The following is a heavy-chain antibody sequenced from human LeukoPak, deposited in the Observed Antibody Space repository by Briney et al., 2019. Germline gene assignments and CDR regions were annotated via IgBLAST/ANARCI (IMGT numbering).Heavy chain of an antibody. Sequence: PSETLSLTCTVSGGSISSSSYYWGWIRQPPGKGLEWIGSIYYSGSTYYNPSLKSRVTMSVDTSKNQFSLKLTSVTSADTAVYYCARVSTYYDSSGYYYPPENYYMDVWGKGTTVTISS. CDR1: GGSISSSSYY. J-gene: IGHJ6*03. CDR3: ARVSTYYDSSGYYYPPENYYMDV. V-gene: IGHV4-39*07. D-gene: IGHD3-22*01. CDR2: IYYSGST.